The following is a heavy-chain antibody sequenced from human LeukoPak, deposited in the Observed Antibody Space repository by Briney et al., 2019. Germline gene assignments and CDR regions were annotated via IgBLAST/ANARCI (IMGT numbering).Heavy chain of an antibody. CDR3: ARDQDYYYYYGMDV. V-gene: IGHV3-7*01. Sequence: PGGSLRLSCAASGFTFSSYAMSWVRQAPGKGLEWVANIKQDGSEKYYVDSVKGRFTISRDNAKNSLYLQMNSLRAEDTAVYYCARDQDYYYYYGMDVWGQGTTVTVSS. CDR2: IKQDGSEK. CDR1: GFTFSSYA. J-gene: IGHJ6*02.